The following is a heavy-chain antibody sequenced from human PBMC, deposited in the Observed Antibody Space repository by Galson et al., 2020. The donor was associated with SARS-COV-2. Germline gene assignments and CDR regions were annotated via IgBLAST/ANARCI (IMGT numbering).Heavy chain of an antibody. CDR1: GFTFSSYA. D-gene: IGHD3-9*01. CDR3: AKSYPDRKLRYFDWLLSYYFDY. CDR2: ISGSGGST. Sequence: GGSLRLSCAASGFTFSSYAMSWVRQAPGKGLEWVSAISGSGGSTYYADSVKGRFTISRDNSKNTLYPQMNSLRAEDTAVYYCAKSYPDRKLRYFDWLLSYYFDYWGQGTLVTVSS. V-gene: IGHV3-23*01. J-gene: IGHJ4*02.